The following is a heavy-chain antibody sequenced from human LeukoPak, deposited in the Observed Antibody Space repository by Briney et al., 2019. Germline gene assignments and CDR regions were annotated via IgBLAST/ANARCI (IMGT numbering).Heavy chain of an antibody. CDR3: TRGGYSYGYAVYYYYMDV. CDR1: GFTFSGSA. V-gene: IGHV3-73*01. D-gene: IGHD5-18*01. CDR2: IRSKANSYAT. J-gene: IGHJ6*03. Sequence: GGSLRLSCAASGFTFSGSAMHWVRQASGKGLEWVGRIRSKANSYATAYAASVKGRFTISRDDSKNTAYLQMNSLKTEDTAVYYCTRGGYSYGYAVYYYYMDVWGKGTTVTVSS.